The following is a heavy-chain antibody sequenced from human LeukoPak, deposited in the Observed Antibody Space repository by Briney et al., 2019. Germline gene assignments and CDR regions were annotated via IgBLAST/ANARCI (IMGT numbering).Heavy chain of an antibody. Sequence: SETLSLTCAVYGGSFSGYYWSWIRQPPGKGLEWIGEINHSGSTNYNPSLKSRVTISIDTSKNQFSLKLNSVTAADTAVCYCTRGHDHWGQGTLVTVSS. V-gene: IGHV4-34*01. J-gene: IGHJ5*02. CDR3: TRGHDH. CDR1: GGSFSGYY. CDR2: INHSGST.